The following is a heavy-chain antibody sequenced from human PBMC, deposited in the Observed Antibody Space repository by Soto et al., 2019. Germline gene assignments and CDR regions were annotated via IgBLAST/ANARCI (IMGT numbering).Heavy chain of an antibody. CDR3: ARVFATVTRGRSDY. D-gene: IGHD4-17*01. CDR2: IILILGIA. V-gene: IGHV1-69*02. CDR1: GGTFSSYT. Sequence: QVQLVQSGAEVKKPGSSVKVSCKASGGTFSSYTISWVRQAPGQGLEWRGRIILILGIANYAQKFQGIVTIKADTSKSTDCVELSSLRSEDTAVYYCARVFATVTRGRSDYWGQGTLVTVCS. J-gene: IGHJ4*02.